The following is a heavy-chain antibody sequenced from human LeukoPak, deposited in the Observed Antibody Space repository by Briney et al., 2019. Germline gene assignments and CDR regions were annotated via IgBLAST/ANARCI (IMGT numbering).Heavy chain of an antibody. Sequence: PGGSLRLXCAASGLTFSNYVMSWVRQAPGKELEWVSAISANSRSTYYADSVKGRFTVSRDNSKNTLYLQTNRLRAEDTAVYYCAKDLYSRSSDYWGQGTLVTVSS. CDR3: AKDLYSRSSDY. J-gene: IGHJ4*02. D-gene: IGHD6-6*01. CDR2: ISANSRST. V-gene: IGHV3-23*01. CDR1: GLTFSNYV.